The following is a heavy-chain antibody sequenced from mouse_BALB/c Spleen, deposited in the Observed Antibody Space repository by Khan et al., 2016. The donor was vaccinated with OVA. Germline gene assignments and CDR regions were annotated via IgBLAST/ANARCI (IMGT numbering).Heavy chain of an antibody. D-gene: IGHD1-1*02. V-gene: IGHV2-6-1*01. CDR1: GFSLTNYG. J-gene: IGHJ4*01. Sequence: QVQLKQSGPGLVAPSPSLSITCTISGFSLTNYGVHWVRQPPGKGLEWLVVIWSDGSATYTSALKSRLSISKDNSKNQVFLKMNSLQTDDTAMYYCARQTYYHYYFMDYWGQGTSVTVSS. CDR3: ARQTYYHYYFMDY. CDR2: IWSDGSA.